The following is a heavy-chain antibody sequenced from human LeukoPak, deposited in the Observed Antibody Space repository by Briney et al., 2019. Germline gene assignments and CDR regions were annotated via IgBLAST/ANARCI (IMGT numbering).Heavy chain of an antibody. CDR3: AHGLLDSPFDY. J-gene: IGHJ4*02. D-gene: IGHD2-15*01. Sequence: SGPTLLHPTQTLTLTFTFSGFSLRTSGGGVGWIRQPPGKALEWLSLIYWDDDKRYSPSLKSRLTITKDTSKNQVVLTMTNMDPVDTATYYCAHGLLDSPFDYWGQGTLVTVSS. CDR1: GFSLRTSGGG. V-gene: IGHV2-5*02. CDR2: IYWDDDK.